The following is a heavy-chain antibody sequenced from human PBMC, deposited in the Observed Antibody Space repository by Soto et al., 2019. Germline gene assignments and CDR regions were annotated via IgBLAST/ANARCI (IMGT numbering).Heavy chain of an antibody. CDR1: GFTFSGYN. V-gene: IGHV3-11*01. CDR2: ITSSGSNT. CDR3: ARRGTISSAQHFDH. Sequence: QVQLVESGGGLVKPGGSLRLSCAASGFTFSGYNMSWIRQAPGKGLEWVSYITSSGSNTFDAESVKGRFTISRDNTMNLLYLQMNSLSAEDTAGYYCARRGTISSAQHFDHWGQGTLVTVSS. D-gene: IGHD6-6*01. J-gene: IGHJ4*02.